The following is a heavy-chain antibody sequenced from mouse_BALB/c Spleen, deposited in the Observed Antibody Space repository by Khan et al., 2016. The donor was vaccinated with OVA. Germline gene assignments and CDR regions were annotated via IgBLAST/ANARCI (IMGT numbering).Heavy chain of an antibody. J-gene: IGHJ2*01. CDR1: GYTFTSYW. CDR2: TNPTNGRT. Sequence: VQLQQSGAELVKAGASVKMSCKASGYTFTSYWMHWVKQRLGQGLEWFAETNPTNGRTYYNEKFKSKATLTVDKASSTAYMLLSGPTFEDSAVYYCARIQTIVAPYFDSWGQGTTLTVSS. CDR3: ARIQTIVAPYFDS. D-gene: IGHD1-1*01. V-gene: IGHV1S81*02.